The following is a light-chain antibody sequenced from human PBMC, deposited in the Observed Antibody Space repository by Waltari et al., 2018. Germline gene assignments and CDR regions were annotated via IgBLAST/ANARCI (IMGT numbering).Light chain of an antibody. Sequence: QSVLTQPPSASGTPGQRVTISCSGSSSNLGSNYVYWYQQRPGTAPKLLIYRNNQRPSGVPDRFSGSKSGPSASLAISGLRSEDEADYYCAAWDDSLSRGVFGGGTKLTVL. V-gene: IGLV1-47*01. CDR1: SSNLGSNY. CDR2: RNN. CDR3: AAWDDSLSRGV. J-gene: IGLJ3*02.